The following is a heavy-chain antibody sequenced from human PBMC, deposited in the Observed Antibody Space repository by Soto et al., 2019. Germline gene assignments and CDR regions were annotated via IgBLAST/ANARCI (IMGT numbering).Heavy chain of an antibody. CDR3: ARATIRAAGPFDP. D-gene: IGHD6-13*01. CDR2: INPSGGST. CDR1: GYTFTSYY. J-gene: IGHJ5*02. V-gene: IGHV1-46*01. Sequence: ASVKVSCKASGYTFTSYYMHWVRQAPGQGLEWMGIINPSGGSTGYAQKFQGRVTMTRDTSTSTAYMELSSLRSEDTAVYYCARATIRAAGPFDPWGQGTLVTVSS.